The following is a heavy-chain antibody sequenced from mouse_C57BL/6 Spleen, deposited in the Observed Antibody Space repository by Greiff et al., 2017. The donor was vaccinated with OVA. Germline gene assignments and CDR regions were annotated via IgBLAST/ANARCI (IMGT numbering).Heavy chain of an antibody. V-gene: IGHV1-42*01. CDR2: INPSTGGT. CDR3: ARGPGYYGSSVDY. J-gene: IGHJ2*01. Sequence: VQLQQSGPELVKPGASVKISCKASGYSFTGYYMNWVKQSPEKSLEWIGEINPSTGGTTYNQKFKAKATLTVDKSSSTAYMQLKSLTSEDSAVYYCARGPGYYGSSVDYWGKGTTLTVSS. CDR1: GYSFTGYY. D-gene: IGHD1-1*01.